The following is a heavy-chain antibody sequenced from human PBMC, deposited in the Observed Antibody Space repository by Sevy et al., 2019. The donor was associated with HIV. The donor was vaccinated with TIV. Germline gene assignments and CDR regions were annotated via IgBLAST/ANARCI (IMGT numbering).Heavy chain of an antibody. CDR3: ARERLAGYERTDFEHHGMHV. Sequence: SETLSLTCSVSGGSVNNYDYYWTWIRLPPGRGLEWVGYVSHSGETKSNPSLGGRVSMSVDTSKNQFSLTLTSVTAADTTVYYCARERLAGYERTDFEHHGMHVWGQGTTVTVSS. V-gene: IGHV4-61*08. D-gene: IGHD3-9*01. CDR2: VSHSGET. J-gene: IGHJ6*02. CDR1: GGSVNNYDYY.